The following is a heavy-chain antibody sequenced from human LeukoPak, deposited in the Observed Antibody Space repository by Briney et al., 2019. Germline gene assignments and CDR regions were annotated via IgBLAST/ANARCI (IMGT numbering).Heavy chain of an antibody. V-gene: IGHV3-23*01. CDR3: AKYRLVGARGYFDY. CDR1: EFTFSSYS. CDR2: ISDSGADT. D-gene: IGHD1-26*01. J-gene: IGHJ4*02. Sequence: PGGSLRLSCVASEFTFSSYSMTWVRQAPGKGLEWVSTISDSGADTYYADSVRGRFTISRDNSKNTLYLGMDSLGAEDTAIYYCAKYRLVGARGYFDYWGQGILVTVSS.